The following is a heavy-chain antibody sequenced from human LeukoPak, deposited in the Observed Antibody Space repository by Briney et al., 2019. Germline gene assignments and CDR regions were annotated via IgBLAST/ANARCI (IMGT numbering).Heavy chain of an antibody. CDR3: ARGLFCSWKWFDS. Sequence: SETLSLTCTVSSGSISCYYWSWIRQTPGKELEWIGYIYYSGTTNYNPSLNSRVTISLDASNKELSLTLRSVTAEDTAVYYCARGLFCSWKWFDSWGQGTLVTVSS. V-gene: IGHV4-59*13. J-gene: IGHJ5*01. CDR1: SGSISCYY. CDR2: IYYSGTT. D-gene: IGHD6-13*01.